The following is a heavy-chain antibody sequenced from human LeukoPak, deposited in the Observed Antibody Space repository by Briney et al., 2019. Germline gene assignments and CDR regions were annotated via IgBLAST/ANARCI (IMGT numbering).Heavy chain of an antibody. Sequence: GASVKVSCKASGYTFTGYYMHWVRQAPGQGLEWMGWINPNSGGTNYAQKFQGRVTMTRDTSISTAYMELSRLRSDDTAVYYCARDGYCSGGSCSDVNWFDPWGQGTLVTVSS. CDR1: GYTFTGYY. D-gene: IGHD2-15*01. J-gene: IGHJ5*02. V-gene: IGHV1-2*02. CDR3: ARDGYCSGGSCSDVNWFDP. CDR2: INPNSGGT.